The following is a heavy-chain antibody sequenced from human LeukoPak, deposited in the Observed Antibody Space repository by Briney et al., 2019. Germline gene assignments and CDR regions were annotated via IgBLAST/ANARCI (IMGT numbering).Heavy chain of an antibody. Sequence: SETLSLTCTVSGGPISSYYWSWIRQPPGKGLEWIGYIYYSGSTNYNPSLKSRVTISVDTSKNQFSLKLSSVTAADTAVYYCAQIEDYGDYYFDYWGQGTLVTVSS. CDR3: AQIEDYGDYYFDY. J-gene: IGHJ4*02. CDR1: GGPISSYY. D-gene: IGHD4-17*01. V-gene: IGHV4-59*01. CDR2: IYYSGST.